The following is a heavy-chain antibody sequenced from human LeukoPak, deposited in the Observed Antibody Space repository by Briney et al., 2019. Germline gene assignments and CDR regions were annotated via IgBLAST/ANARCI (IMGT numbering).Heavy chain of an antibody. D-gene: IGHD2-15*01. V-gene: IGHV4-31*03. CDR3: ARGDCSGGSCYPPNDAFDI. J-gene: IGHJ3*02. CDR1: GGSISSGGYY. Sequence: PSQTLSLTCTVSGGSISSGGYYWSWIRQHPGKGLEWIGYIYYSGSTYYNPSLKSRVTISVDTSKNQFSLKLSSVTAADTAVYYCARGDCSGGSCYPPNDAFDIWGQGTMVTVSS. CDR2: IYYSGST.